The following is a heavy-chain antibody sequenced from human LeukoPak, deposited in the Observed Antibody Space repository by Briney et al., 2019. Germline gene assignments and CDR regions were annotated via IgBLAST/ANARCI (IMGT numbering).Heavy chain of an antibody. CDR2: TYYRSKWYN. J-gene: IGHJ4*02. V-gene: IGHV6-1*01. CDR1: GDSVSSNSAA. D-gene: IGHD5-12*01. Sequence: SQTLSLTCAISGDSVSSNSAAWNWIRLSPSRGLEWLGRTYYRSKWYNGYAVSVKSRITINPDTSKNHFSLQLNSVTPEDTAIYYCARSGPSGYIDFWGQGTLVTVSS. CDR3: ARSGPSGYIDF.